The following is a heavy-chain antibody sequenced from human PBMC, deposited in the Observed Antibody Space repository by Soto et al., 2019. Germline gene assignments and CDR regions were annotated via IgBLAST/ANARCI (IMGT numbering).Heavy chain of an antibody. J-gene: IGHJ6*02. V-gene: IGHV1-69*01. CDR2: ILPMFGTT. Sequence: QVQLVQSGAEVKKPVSSVKVSCKTSGGTFSSSAISWVRQAPGQGREWMGGILPMFGTTNYAQKFQGRVMITADESNTKAYMELSSLRYEDTAVYYCAREYRLRAAAGPLERGKNSYGMDVWGQGTTVSVSS. CDR1: GGTFSSSA. CDR3: AREYRLRAAAGPLERGKNSYGMDV. D-gene: IGHD6-13*01.